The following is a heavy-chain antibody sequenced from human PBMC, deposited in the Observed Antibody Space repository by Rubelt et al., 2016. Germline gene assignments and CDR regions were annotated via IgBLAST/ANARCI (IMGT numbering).Heavy chain of an antibody. J-gene: IGHJ2*01. CDR3: ARHLDYSNYWYFDL. Sequence: QVQLQESGPGLVKPSETLSLTCTVSGGSISSYYWSWIRQPPGKGLEWIGSIYYSGSTYYNPSLKSRVTIPVDTSKNPSPLKRSPVTAADTAVYYCARHLDYSNYWYFDLWGRGTLVTVSS. V-gene: IGHV4-39*01. CDR2: IYYSGST. D-gene: IGHD4-11*01. CDR1: GGSISSYY.